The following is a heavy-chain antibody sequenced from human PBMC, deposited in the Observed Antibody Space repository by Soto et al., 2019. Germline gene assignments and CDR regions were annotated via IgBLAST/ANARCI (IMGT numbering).Heavy chain of an antibody. D-gene: IGHD2-2*01. CDR2: IIPIFGTA. Sequence: QVQLVQSGAEVKKPGSSVKVSCEASGGTFSSYAISWVRQAPGQGLEWMGGIIPIFGTANYAQKFQGRVTITADESTSTAYMELSSLRSEATAVYYCAIGYCISTSCSPPNDYWGQGTLVTVSS. CDR1: GGTFSSYA. CDR3: AIGYCISTSCSPPNDY. V-gene: IGHV1-69*12. J-gene: IGHJ4*02.